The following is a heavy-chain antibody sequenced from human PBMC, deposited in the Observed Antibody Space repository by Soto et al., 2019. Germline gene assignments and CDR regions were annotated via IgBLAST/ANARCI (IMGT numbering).Heavy chain of an antibody. CDR1: GYAFTTYG. CDR2: ISAHNGNT. J-gene: IGHJ4*02. Sequence: QVHLVQSGAEVKKPGASVKVSCKGSGYAFTTYGITWVRQAPGQGLEWMGWISAHNGNTNYAQKLQGRVTVTRDTSTSTAYMELRSLRSHDTAVYYCARGRYGDYWGQGALVTVPS. D-gene: IGHD1-1*01. V-gene: IGHV1-18*01. CDR3: ARGRYGDY.